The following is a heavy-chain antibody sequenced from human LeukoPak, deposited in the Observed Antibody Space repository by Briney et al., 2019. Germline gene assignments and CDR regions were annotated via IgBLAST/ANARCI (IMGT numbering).Heavy chain of an antibody. CDR2: IKQDGSEK. J-gene: IGHJ4*02. V-gene: IGHV3-7*01. D-gene: IGHD6-19*01. CDR3: ARGASSGWYFDY. CDR1: GFTFSSLW. Sequence: GGSLRLSCAVSGFTFSSLWMTWVRQAPGKGLEWVANIKQDGSEKYYVDSVKGRFTISRDNAKNSLYLQMNSLRAEDTAVYYCARGASSGWYFDYWGQGTLVTVSS.